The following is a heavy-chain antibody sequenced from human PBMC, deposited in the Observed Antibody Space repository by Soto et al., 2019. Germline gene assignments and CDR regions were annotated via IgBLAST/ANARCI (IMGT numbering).Heavy chain of an antibody. CDR2: TNQDGSET. CDR1: GFTFMPFP. Sequence: EVQLVESGGGSVQPGGALRLSCTISGFTFMPFPMSWFRQVPGKGWEWVANTNQDGSETDYVDPVKGRFIISRDNAKNTLYLQMDSLRAEDTAVYYCARDRYLMGDRGDFPWGQGTLVTVSS. D-gene: IGHD2-21*02. CDR3: ARDRYLMGDRGDFP. V-gene: IGHV3-7*04. J-gene: IGHJ5*02.